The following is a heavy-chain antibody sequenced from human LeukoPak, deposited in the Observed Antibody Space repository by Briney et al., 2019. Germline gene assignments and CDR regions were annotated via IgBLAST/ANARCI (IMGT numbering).Heavy chain of an antibody. CDR3: ARGVEPLAANTLAY. Sequence: GGSLRLSCAASGFTVITNDMTWVRQAPGKGLEWVSVLYSDGNTKYADSVKGRFTISRDNSKNTLYLEMNSLSPDDTAVYYCARGVEPLAANTLAYWGQGTLVTVSS. CDR2: LYSDGNT. D-gene: IGHD1-14*01. V-gene: IGHV3-53*01. J-gene: IGHJ4*02. CDR1: GFTVITND.